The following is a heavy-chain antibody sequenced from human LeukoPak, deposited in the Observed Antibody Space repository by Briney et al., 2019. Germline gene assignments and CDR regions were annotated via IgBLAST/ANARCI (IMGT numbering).Heavy chain of an antibody. Sequence: GGSLRLSCAASGLPFSHSGMHWVRQAPGKGLEWVAFIRYDGSNKYYADSVKGRFTISRDSSKNSMYLQMNSLRAEDTAVYYCAKAAYCTSTSCHFSGYAQRPLDSWGQGTLVTVSS. D-gene: IGHD2-2*01. CDR3: AKAAYCTSTSCHFSGYAQRPLDS. V-gene: IGHV3-30*02. CDR1: GLPFSHSG. J-gene: IGHJ4*02. CDR2: IRYDGSNK.